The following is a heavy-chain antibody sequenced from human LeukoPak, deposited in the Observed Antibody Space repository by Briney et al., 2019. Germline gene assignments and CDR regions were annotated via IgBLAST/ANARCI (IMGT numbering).Heavy chain of an antibody. CDR3: ASGDSSSWYYPNFDY. J-gene: IGHJ4*02. D-gene: IGHD6-13*01. CDR1: GGTFSSYA. Sequence: SVKVSCKASGGTFSSYAISWVRQAPGQGLEWMGGIIPIFGTANYAQKFQGRVTITTHESTSTAYMELSSLRSEDTAVYYCASGDSSSWYYPNFDYWGQGTLVTVSS. CDR2: IIPIFGTA. V-gene: IGHV1-69*05.